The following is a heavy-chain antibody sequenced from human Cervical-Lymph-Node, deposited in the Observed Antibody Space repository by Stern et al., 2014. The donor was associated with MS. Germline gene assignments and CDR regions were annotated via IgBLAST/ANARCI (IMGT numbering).Heavy chain of an antibody. D-gene: IGHD3-22*01. CDR1: GGTFSSYA. CDR3: AEGTYYYDSSGYSDFQH. V-gene: IGHV1-69*01. CDR2: LIPIFGTA. Sequence: QMQLVQSGAEVKKPGSSVKVSCKASGGTFSSYAISWVRQAPGQGLEWMGGLIPIFGTANYAQKFQGRVTITADESTSTAYMELSSLRSEDTAVYYCAEGTYYYDSSGYSDFQHWGQGTLVTVSS. J-gene: IGHJ1*01.